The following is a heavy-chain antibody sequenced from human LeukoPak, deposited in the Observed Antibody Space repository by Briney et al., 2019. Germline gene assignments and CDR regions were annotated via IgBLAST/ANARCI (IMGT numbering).Heavy chain of an antibody. CDR1: GGSIRGGYFY. Sequence: SETLSLTCTVTGGSIRGGYFYWTWIRQPAGRGLEWIGRISSSGSANYTPSLKSRVTISVDTSKNQFSLKLSSVTAADTAVYYCARSVWSGYPYYFDYWGQGTLVTVSS. J-gene: IGHJ4*02. D-gene: IGHD3-3*01. CDR3: ARSVWSGYPYYFDY. CDR2: ISSSGSA. V-gene: IGHV4-61*02.